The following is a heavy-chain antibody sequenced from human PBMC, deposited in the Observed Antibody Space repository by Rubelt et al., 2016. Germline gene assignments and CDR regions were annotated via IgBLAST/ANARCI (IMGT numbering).Heavy chain of an antibody. Sequence: GGRLVPPRGPLRLSCSASGFPLRNYAMTWVRQASGKGLEWVSYISGSSGTIYYADSVEGRFTISRDNAKNSLSLQMNSLRDDDTAVYYCASTNGMDVWGQGPTVTVAS. CDR3: ASTNGMDV. CDR2: ISGSSGTI. CDR1: GFPLRNYA. V-gene: IGHV3-48*02. J-gene: IGHJ6*02.